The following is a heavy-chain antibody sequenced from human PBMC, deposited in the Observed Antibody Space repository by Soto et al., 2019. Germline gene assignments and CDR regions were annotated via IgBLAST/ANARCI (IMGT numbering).Heavy chain of an antibody. CDR2: INPNSGGT. J-gene: IGHJ5*02. D-gene: IGHD2-2*01. Sequence: ASVKVSCKASGYTFTGYYTHWVRQAPGQGLEWMGWINPNSGGTNYAQKFQGWVTMTRDTSISTAYMELSRLRSDDTAVYYCARGDCSSTSCYRGYPFDPWGQGTLVTVSS. CDR3: ARGDCSSTSCYRGYPFDP. CDR1: GYTFTGYY. V-gene: IGHV1-2*04.